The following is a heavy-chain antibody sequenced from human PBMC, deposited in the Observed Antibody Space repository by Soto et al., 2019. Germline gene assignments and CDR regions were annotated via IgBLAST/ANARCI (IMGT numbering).Heavy chain of an antibody. CDR3: AGGDCGGDCYAFDY. J-gene: IGHJ4*02. CDR1: GGTFSSYT. V-gene: IGHV1-69*02. Sequence: QVQLVQSGAEVKKPGSSVKVSCKASGGTFSSYTISWVRQAPGQGLEWMGRIIPILGIANYAQKFQGRVTXXAXKXTSTAYMELSSLGSEDTAVYYCAGGDCGGDCYAFDYWGQGTLVTVSS. D-gene: IGHD2-21*02. CDR2: IIPILGIA.